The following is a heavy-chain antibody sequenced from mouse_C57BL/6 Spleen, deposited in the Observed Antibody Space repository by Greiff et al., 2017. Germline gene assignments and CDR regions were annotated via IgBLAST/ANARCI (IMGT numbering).Heavy chain of an antibody. V-gene: IGHV1-82*01. J-gene: IGHJ3*01. CDR2: IYPGDGDT. D-gene: IGHD1-1*01. Sequence: QVQLQQSGPELVKPGASVKISCKASGYAFSSSWMNWVKPRPGKGLEWIGRIYPGDGDTNYNGKFKGKATLTADKSSSTAYMQLSSLTSEDSAVYFCAREVYGSNSWFAYWGQGTLVTVSA. CDR1: GYAFSSSW. CDR3: AREVYGSNSWFAY.